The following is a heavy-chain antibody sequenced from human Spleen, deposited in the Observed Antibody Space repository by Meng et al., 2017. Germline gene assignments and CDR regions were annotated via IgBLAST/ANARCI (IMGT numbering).Heavy chain of an antibody. CDR3: ARSPIDKYDLSALPLDY. D-gene: IGHD3-16*01. V-gene: IGHV3-23*01. Sequence: GESLKISCEASGFSFGSYAMTWVRQAPGKGLEWVSAISGSGGSTYYADSVKGRFTISRDNSKNTVFLQINSLRVEDTAVYYCARSPIDKYDLSALPLDYWGQGTLVTVSS. CDR1: GFSFGSYA. J-gene: IGHJ4*02. CDR2: ISGSGGST.